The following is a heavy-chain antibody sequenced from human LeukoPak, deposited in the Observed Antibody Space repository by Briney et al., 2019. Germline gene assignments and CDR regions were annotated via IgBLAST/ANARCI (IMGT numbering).Heavy chain of an antibody. V-gene: IGHV3-21*01. J-gene: IGHJ3*02. CDR1: GFTFSSYS. CDR3: ARDRGLHAFDI. D-gene: IGHD1-26*01. CDR2: ISSSSSYI. Sequence: GRSLRLSCAASGFTFSSYSMNWVRQAPGKGLEWVSSISSSSSYIYYADSVKGRFTISRDNAKNSLYLQMNSLRAEDTAVYYCARDRGLHAFDIWGQGTMVTVSS.